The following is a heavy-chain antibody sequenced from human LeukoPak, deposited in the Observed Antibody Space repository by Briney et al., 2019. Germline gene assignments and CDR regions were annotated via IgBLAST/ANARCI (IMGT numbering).Heavy chain of an antibody. Sequence: GGPLRLSCTASGFAFDEHGMSWLRQVPGKGLEWGSSINWSGGSTGYADPLRGRFTISRDNAKNSPYLQMDSLRAEDTALYYCARAPITSPFYFDYWGQGTLVTVSS. D-gene: IGHD2-2*01. V-gene: IGHV3-20*04. CDR2: INWSGGST. CDR1: GFAFDEHG. J-gene: IGHJ4*02. CDR3: ARAPITSPFYFDY.